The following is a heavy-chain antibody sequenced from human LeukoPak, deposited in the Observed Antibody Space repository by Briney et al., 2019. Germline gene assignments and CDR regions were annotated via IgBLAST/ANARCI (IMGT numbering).Heavy chain of an antibody. J-gene: IGHJ6*04. Sequence: SETLSLTCGVSGGSLSSHYWTWIRQPPGKGLEWIGEINPRGSTNYNPSLESRVTVSADTSRNQLSLSLTSVTAADSAVYFCARGLRQGSAWSWGPKEKSYQYMDVWGTGTTVIVSS. CDR1: GGSLSSHY. CDR3: ARGLRQGSAWSWGPKEKSYQYMDV. D-gene: IGHD6-19*01. V-gene: IGHV4-34*01. CDR2: INPRGST.